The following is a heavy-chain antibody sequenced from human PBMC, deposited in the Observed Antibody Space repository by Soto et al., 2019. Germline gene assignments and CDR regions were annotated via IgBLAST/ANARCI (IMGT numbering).Heavy chain of an antibody. D-gene: IGHD6-19*01. Sequence: PSENLSLTCTVSGGSISSSSYYWGWIRQPPGKGLEWIGSIYYSGSTYYNPSLKSRVTISVDTSKNQFSLKLSSVTAADTAVYYCARDVRYRSVAETLRFGYCGQGTLVIVSA. V-gene: IGHV4-39*02. CDR2: IYYSGST. CDR3: ARDVRYRSVAETLRFGY. J-gene: IGHJ4*02. CDR1: GGSISSSSYY.